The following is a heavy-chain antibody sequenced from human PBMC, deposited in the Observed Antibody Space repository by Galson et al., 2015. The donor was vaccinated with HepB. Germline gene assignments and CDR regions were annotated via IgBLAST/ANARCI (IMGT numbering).Heavy chain of an antibody. J-gene: IGHJ6*02. CDR1: GSRFYTYG. V-gene: IGHV1-18*01. D-gene: IGHD2-21*02. CDR3: AREGVYGDYVGFAQFFGVDV. CDR2: ISVRNGDT. Sequence: SVKVSCKASGSRFYTYGISWVRQAPGQGLEWMGWISVRNGDTKFAQNLEVRITMTTGSSTLTAYMELRRLTSDDTAIYYCAREGVYGDYVGFAQFFGVDVWGQGTTVIVSS.